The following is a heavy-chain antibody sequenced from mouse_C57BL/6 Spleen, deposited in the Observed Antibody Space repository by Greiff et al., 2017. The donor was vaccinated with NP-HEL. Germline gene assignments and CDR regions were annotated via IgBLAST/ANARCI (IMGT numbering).Heavy chain of an antibody. CDR1: GYTFTSYW. V-gene: IGHV1-52*01. CDR3: ERGEVWLRRGFDY. Sequence: VQLQQPGAELVRPGSSVKLSCKASGYTFTSYWMHWVKQRPIQGLEWIGNIDPSDSETHYNQKFKDKATLTVDKASSTAYMQLSSLTSEDSAVYDYERGEVWLRRGFDYWGKGTLVTVSA. D-gene: IGHD2-2*01. J-gene: IGHJ3*01. CDR2: IDPSDSET.